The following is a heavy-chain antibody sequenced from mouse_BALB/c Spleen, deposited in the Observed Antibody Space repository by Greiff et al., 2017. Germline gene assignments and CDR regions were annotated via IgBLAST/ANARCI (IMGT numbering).Heavy chain of an antibody. Sequence: EVQGVESGGGLVQPKGSLKLSCAASGFTFNTYAMNWVRQAPGKGLEWVARIRSKSNNYATYYADSVKDRFTISRDDSQSMLYLQMNNLKTEDTAMYYCVRGGDYDRFAYWGQGTLVTVSA. CDR2: IRSKSNNYAT. V-gene: IGHV10-1*02. J-gene: IGHJ3*01. CDR1: GFTFNTYA. CDR3: VRGGDYDRFAY. D-gene: IGHD2-4*01.